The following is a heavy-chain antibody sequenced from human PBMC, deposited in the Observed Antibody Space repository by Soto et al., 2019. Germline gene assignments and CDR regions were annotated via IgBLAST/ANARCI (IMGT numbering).Heavy chain of an antibody. Sequence: GGSLRLSCAASGFTFSNAWMSWVRQAPGKGLEWVGRIKSKTDGGTTDYAAPVKGRFTISRDDSKNTLYLQMNSLKTEDTAVYYCTTAENYDFWSGYYGNLRYYLNYYYYYYMDVWGKGTTVTVSS. CDR1: GFTFSNAW. V-gene: IGHV3-15*01. D-gene: IGHD3-3*01. CDR2: IKSKTDGGTT. J-gene: IGHJ6*03. CDR3: TTAENYDFWSGYYGNLRYYLNYYYYYYMDV.